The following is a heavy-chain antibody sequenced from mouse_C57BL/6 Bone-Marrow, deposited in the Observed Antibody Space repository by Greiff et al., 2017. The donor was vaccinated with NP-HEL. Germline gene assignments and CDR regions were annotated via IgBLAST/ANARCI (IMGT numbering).Heavy chain of an antibody. CDR2: LYPRSGHT. V-gene: IGHV1-81*01. CDR1: GYTFTSYG. J-gene: IGHJ3*01. CDR3: ARWGFAY. Sequence: QVQLQQSGAELARPGASVKLSCKASGYTFTSYGISWVKQRTGQGLEWIGALYPRSGHTYYIEKFKGKATLTADKSSSTGYMELRSLTSEDSAVYYGARWGFAYWGQGTLVTVSA.